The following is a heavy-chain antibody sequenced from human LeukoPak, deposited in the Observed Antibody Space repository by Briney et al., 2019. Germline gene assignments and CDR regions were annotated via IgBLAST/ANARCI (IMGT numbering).Heavy chain of an antibody. V-gene: IGHV1-18*01. J-gene: IGHJ4*02. CDR1: GYTFTSYG. CDR3: ARDLLSSRPTDNYCGGDCLAFDY. CDR2: ISPYNGNT. D-gene: IGHD2-21*02. Sequence: ASVKVSCTASGYTFTSYGISWVRQAPGQGLEWMGWISPYNGNTNYAQKLQGRVTMTTDTSTSTAYMELRSLRSDDTAVYYCARDLLSSRPTDNYCGGDCLAFDYWGQGTLVTVSS.